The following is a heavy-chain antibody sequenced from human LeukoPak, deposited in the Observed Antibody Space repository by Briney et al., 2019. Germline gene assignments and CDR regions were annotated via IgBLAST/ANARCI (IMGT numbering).Heavy chain of an antibody. Sequence: GGSLKLSCAASGFTFSTYWMHWVRQAPGKGLVWVSRIKSDGSSTSYADSAKGRFTISRDNAKNTLYLQMNSLRAEDTAVYYCGSEPAYHRDGPGFWGQGTLVTVSS. CDR1: GFTFSTYW. D-gene: IGHD5-24*01. V-gene: IGHV3-74*01. CDR3: GSEPAYHRDGPGF. J-gene: IGHJ4*02. CDR2: IKSDGSST.